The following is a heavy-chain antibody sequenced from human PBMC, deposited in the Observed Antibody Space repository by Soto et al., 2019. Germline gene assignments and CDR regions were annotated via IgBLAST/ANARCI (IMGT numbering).Heavy chain of an antibody. V-gene: IGHV3-7*05. CDR1: DFMFSNYY. D-gene: IGHD6-19*01. J-gene: IGHJ4*02. CDR3: SGGSGWESDF. CDR2: IEKDGSEK. Sequence: EVQLVESGGGLVQSGGSLRLSCAASDFMFSNYYMTWVRQAPGKGLEWVANIEKDGSEKNYADSVKGRFTVSRDNAKKSLYLQMNSLRAEDTAVYYCSGGSGWESDFWGQGTHVTVSS.